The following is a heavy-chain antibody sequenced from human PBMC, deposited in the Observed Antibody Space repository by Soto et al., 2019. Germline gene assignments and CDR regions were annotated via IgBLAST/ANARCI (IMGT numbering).Heavy chain of an antibody. Sequence: QVQLVQSGAEVKKPGSSVKVSCKASGGTFSSYAINWVRQAPGQGLEWMGGIIPIFGTADYAQKFQGRVTITADESTSTAYMELSSLRSEDTAVYYCASSLTETYYYYGMDVWGQGTTVTVSS. CDR3: ASSLTETYYYYGMDV. CDR1: GGTFSSYA. D-gene: IGHD1-20*01. V-gene: IGHV1-69*12. CDR2: IIPIFGTA. J-gene: IGHJ6*02.